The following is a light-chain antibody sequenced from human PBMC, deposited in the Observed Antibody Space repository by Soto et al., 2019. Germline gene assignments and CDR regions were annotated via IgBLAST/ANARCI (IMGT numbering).Light chain of an antibody. CDR2: DAS. CDR1: QDISNY. V-gene: IGKV1-33*01. J-gene: IGKJ5*01. Sequence: DIQMTQSPSSLSASVVGRVTITCQASQDISNYLNWYQQKPGKAPKLLIYDASNLETGVPSRFSGSGSGTDFTFTISSLQPEDIATYYCQQYDNLPITFGQGTRLEIK. CDR3: QQYDNLPIT.